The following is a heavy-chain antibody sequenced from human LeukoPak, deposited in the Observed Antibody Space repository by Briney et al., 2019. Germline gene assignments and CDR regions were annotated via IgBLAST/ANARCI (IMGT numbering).Heavy chain of an antibody. D-gene: IGHD1-26*01. CDR3: AKVGSGSYYGYYHYGMDV. V-gene: IGHV3-30*18. CDR1: GFTFSSYG. Sequence: GGSLRLSCAASGFTFSSYGMHWVRQAPGKGLEWVAVISYDGSNKYYADSVKGRFTISRDNSKNTLYLQMNSLRAEDTAVYYCAKVGSGSYYGYYHYGMDVWGQGTTVTVSS. J-gene: IGHJ6*02. CDR2: ISYDGSNK.